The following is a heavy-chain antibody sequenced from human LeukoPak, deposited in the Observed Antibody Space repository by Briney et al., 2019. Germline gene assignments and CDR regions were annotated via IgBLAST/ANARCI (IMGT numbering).Heavy chain of an antibody. V-gene: IGHV4-59*01. J-gene: IGHJ5*02. CDR2: IYYSGST. D-gene: IGHD6-6*01. CDR3: ARVSSSSYSSSGNYNPAFGQNWFDP. Sequence: SETLSLTCTVSGGCISSYYWSWIRQPPGKGLEWIGYIYYSGSTNYNPSLKSRVTISVDTSKNQFSLKLSSVTAADTAVYYCARVSSSSYSSSGNYNPAFGQNWFDPWGQGTLVTVSS. CDR1: GGCISSYY.